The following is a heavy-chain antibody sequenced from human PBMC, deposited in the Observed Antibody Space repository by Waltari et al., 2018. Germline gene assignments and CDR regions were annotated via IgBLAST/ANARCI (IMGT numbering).Heavy chain of an antibody. J-gene: IGHJ4*02. CDR1: VGSISSYY. V-gene: IGHV4-59*01. Sequence: QVQLQESGPGLVKPSETLSLTCTVSVGSISSYYWSWIRQPPGKGLEWIGYIYYSGSTNYNPSLKSRVTISVDTSKNQFSLKLSSVTAADTAVYYCARGQYQLPFDYWGQGTLVTVSS. D-gene: IGHD2-2*01. CDR3: ARGQYQLPFDY. CDR2: IYYSGST.